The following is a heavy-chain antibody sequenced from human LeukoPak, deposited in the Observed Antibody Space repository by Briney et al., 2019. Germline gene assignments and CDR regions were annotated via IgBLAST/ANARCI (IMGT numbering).Heavy chain of an antibody. V-gene: IGHV3-53*01. J-gene: IGHJ6*03. CDR3: ARVRRCTNGVCYKAPIYYYYMDV. CDR2: IYSGGST. D-gene: IGHD2-8*01. CDR1: GFTVSSNY. Sequence: GGSLRLSCAASGFTVSSNYMSWARQAPGKGLEWVSVIYSGGSTYYAGSVKGRFTISRDNSKNTLYLQMNSLRAEDTAVYYCARVRRCTNGVCYKAPIYYYYMDVWGKGTTVTVSS.